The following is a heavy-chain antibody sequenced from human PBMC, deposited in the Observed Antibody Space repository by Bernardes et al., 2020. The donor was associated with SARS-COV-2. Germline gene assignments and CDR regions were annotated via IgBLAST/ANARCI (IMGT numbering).Heavy chain of an antibody. Sequence: ASVKVSCKASGYTFTSNGISWVRQAPGHGLEWMGWISAYNGNTNYAQKFQGRVTMTTDTSTSTAYMELRSLGSDDPAVYYCARRSMDYWGQGTLVTVSS. CDR3: ARRSMDY. J-gene: IGHJ4*02. V-gene: IGHV1-18*01. CDR1: GYTFTSNG. CDR2: ISAYNGNT.